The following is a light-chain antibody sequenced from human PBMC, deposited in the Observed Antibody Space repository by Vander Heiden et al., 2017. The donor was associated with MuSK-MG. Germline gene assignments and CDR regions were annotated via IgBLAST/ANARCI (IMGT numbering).Light chain of an antibody. CDR3: NSRDSSGNHVV. Sequence: SSELPQARAESVGLGQTVRITCQGDSLRSYYASWYQQKPGQAPVLVIYGKNNRPSGIPDRFSGSSSGNTASLTITGAQAEDEADYYCNSRDSSGNHVVFGGGTKLTVL. CDR2: GKN. V-gene: IGLV3-19*01. CDR1: SLRSYY. J-gene: IGLJ2*01.